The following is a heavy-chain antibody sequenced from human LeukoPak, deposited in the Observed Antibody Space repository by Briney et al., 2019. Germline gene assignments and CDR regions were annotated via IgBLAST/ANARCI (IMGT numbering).Heavy chain of an antibody. CDR2: IKEDGSEK. CDR1: GFTFSSYW. CDR3: ARYFDGSCYQDYFDY. D-gene: IGHD3-22*01. Sequence: PGGSLRLSCAASGFTFSSYWMSCVRQAPGKGLEWVANIKEDGSEKYYVDSVKGRFTISRDNAKNSLYLQMNSLRLEDTAMYYCARYFDGSCYQDYFDYWGQGTLVTVSS. J-gene: IGHJ4*02. V-gene: IGHV3-7*04.